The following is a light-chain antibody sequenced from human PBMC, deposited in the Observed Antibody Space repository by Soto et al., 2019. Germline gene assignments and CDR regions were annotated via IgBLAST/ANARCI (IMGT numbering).Light chain of an antibody. CDR1: QSVSTNY. CDR3: QDYGISGT. CDR2: GAS. Sequence: EILLTQSPGTLSLSTGERATLSCRASQSVSTNYLACYQQKPGQAPRLLIYGASTRPTRIPDRFSGSGSGTDFTLTSSRLEDDDFAVYYWQDYGISGTFGQGTKVDI. V-gene: IGKV3-20*01. J-gene: IGKJ1*01.